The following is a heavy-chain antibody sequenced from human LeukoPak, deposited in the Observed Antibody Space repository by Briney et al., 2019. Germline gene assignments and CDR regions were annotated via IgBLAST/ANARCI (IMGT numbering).Heavy chain of an antibody. CDR2: ISSSSTTI. CDR3: ARESTGYYGSGSYYFDY. Sequence: GGSLRLSCAASGFTFSSYSMMWVRRAPGKGLEWVSYISSSSTTIHYADSVKGRFTISRDNAKNSVYLQMNSLRAEDTAVYYCARESTGYYGSGSYYFDYWGQGTLVTVSS. CDR1: GFTFSSYS. J-gene: IGHJ4*02. V-gene: IGHV3-48*01. D-gene: IGHD3-10*01.